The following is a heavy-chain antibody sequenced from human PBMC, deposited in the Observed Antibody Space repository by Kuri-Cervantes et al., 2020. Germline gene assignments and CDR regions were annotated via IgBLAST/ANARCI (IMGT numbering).Heavy chain of an antibody. CDR3: ARGAHHDVLSGDWNRGGYTMDV. V-gene: IGHV1-18*01. CDR1: GYTFKNDA. J-gene: IGHJ6*02. CDR2: ISSYNGNT. D-gene: IGHD3-3*01. Sequence: ASVQVSCKAPGYTFKNDAISWVRQAPGQGLEWVGWISSYNGNTDSAQSLQGRVTMTFETSTATAYMELRSLRSDDTAVYYFARGAHHDVLSGDWNRGGYTMDVWGQGTTVTVSS.